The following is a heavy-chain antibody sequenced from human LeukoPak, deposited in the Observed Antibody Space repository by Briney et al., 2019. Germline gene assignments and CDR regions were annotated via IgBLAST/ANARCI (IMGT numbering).Heavy chain of an antibody. CDR3: ARDCYRSTICYTT. Sequence: PSETLSLTCTVSGGSISSGGYYWSWIRQHPGKGLEWIGYIYDSGSTYYNPTLKSRVTISVDTSKNQFSLKLSSVTAADTAVYYCARDCYRSTICYTTWGQGTMVTVS. V-gene: IGHV4-31*03. CDR1: GGSISSGGYY. J-gene: IGHJ3*01. CDR2: IYDSGST. D-gene: IGHD2-2*02.